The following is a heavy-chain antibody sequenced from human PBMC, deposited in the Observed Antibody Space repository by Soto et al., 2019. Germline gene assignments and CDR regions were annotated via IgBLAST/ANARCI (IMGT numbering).Heavy chain of an antibody. D-gene: IGHD3-9*01. J-gene: IGHJ4*02. CDR1: GYTFTSYG. CDR3: ARSRYYDILTGYYTASWYYFDY. Sequence: QVQLVQSGAEVKKPGASVKVSCKASGYTFTSYGISWVRQAPGQGLEWMGWISAYNGNTNYAQKRQGRGSRTTDTSTSTAYMELRSLRSDDTAVYYCARSRYYDILTGYYTASWYYFDYWGQGTLVTVSS. CDR2: ISAYNGNT. V-gene: IGHV1-18*01.